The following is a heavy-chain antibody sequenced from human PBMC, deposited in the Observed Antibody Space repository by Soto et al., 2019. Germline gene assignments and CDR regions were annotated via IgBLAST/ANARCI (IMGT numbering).Heavy chain of an antibody. J-gene: IGHJ6*02. CDR3: ARGGPRRMTMVRGVTRGYYGTDV. D-gene: IGHD3-10*01. V-gene: IGHV4-34*01. CDR1: GGSFSGYY. Sequence: PSETLSLTCAVYGGSFSGYYWGWIRQPPGKGLEWIGGSNNSGSANYSPSLKSRVTISVDTSKNQFSLKLSSVTAADTAVYYCARGGPRRMTMVRGVTRGYYGTDVWGQGTTVTVS. CDR2: SNNSGSA.